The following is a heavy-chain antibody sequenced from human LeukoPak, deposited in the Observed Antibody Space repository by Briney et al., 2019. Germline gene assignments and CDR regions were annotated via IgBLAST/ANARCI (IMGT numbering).Heavy chain of an antibody. V-gene: IGHV3-48*03. CDR1: GFTFSSYE. Sequence: GGSLRLSCAASGFTFSSYEMNWVRQAPGKGLEGVSYISSSGSTIYYADSVKGRFTISRDNAKNSLYLQMNSLRAEDTAVYYCAREVATMIEDSVVWGQGTLVTASS. D-gene: IGHD3-10*02. CDR3: AREVATMIEDSVV. CDR2: ISSSGSTI. J-gene: IGHJ4*02.